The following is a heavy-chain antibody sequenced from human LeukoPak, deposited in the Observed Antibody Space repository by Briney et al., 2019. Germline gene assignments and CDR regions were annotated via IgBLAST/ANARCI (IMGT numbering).Heavy chain of an antibody. CDR2: IDREGSST. CDR1: GVTFSDYW. Sequence: TGGSLRLSCAASGVTFSDYWMYWVRQAPGKRLVWVSRIDREGSSTTYADSVKGRFTISRDNARNTLYLQMISLRIEDAAVYYCAREGREVAGLQYWGQGTLVTVSS. J-gene: IGHJ4*02. CDR3: AREGREVAGLQY. V-gene: IGHV3-74*01. D-gene: IGHD6-19*01.